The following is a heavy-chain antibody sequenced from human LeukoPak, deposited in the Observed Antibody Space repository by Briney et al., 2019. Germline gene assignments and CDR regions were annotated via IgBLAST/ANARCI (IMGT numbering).Heavy chain of an antibody. Sequence: SETLSLTCTVSGGSISSYYWSWIRQPAGKGLEWIGRIYTSGSTNYNPSLKSRVTMSVDTSKNQFSLKLSSVTAADTAVYYCASGRTYYDILTGPYDDPMDVWGKGTTVTISS. CDR3: ASGRTYYDILTGPYDDPMDV. J-gene: IGHJ6*04. CDR1: GGSISSYY. V-gene: IGHV4-4*07. D-gene: IGHD3-9*01. CDR2: IYTSGST.